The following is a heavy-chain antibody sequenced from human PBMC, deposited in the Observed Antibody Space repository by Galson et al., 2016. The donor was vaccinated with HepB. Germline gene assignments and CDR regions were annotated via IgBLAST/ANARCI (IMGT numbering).Heavy chain of an antibody. CDR3: AKSPASGWSTDFFDD. CDR1: GFLLSDYG. D-gene: IGHD6-19*01. J-gene: IGHJ4*02. V-gene: IGHV3-11*01. CDR2: ISESDDIT. Sequence: SLRLSCAASGFLLSDYGMSWIRQAPGKGLEWVSYISESDDITKYADSVKGRFTISRDNSKNTVFLQMNSVRGEDTAVYYCAKSPASGWSTDFFDDWGQGTLVTVSS.